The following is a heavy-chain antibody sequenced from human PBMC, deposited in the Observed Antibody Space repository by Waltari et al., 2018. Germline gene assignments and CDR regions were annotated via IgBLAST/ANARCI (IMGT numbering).Heavy chain of an antibody. CDR1: GGSFSGYY. D-gene: IGHD1-26*01. CDR2: INHSGST. CDR3: AKANGSHVFDH. V-gene: IGHV4-34*01. J-gene: IGHJ4*02. Sequence: QVQLKQWGAGLLKPSETLSLTCAVYGGSFSGYYWSWIRQPPGKGLEWIGEINHSGSTNYNPSLKSRVTISVDTSKNQFSLKLSSVTAADTAVYYCAKANGSHVFDHWGQGTLVIVSS.